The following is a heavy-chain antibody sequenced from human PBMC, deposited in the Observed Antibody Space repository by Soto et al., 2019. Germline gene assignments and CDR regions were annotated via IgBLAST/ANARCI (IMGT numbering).Heavy chain of an antibody. D-gene: IGHD6-13*01. J-gene: IGHJ5*02. Sequence: QVQLVQSGAEVKKPGASVKVSCKASGYTFTSYDINWVRQATGQGLEWMGWMNPNSGNTGYAQNSQGRVTMTRNTSISTAYMELSSLRSEDTAVYYCARGLAAAGHNWFDPWGQGTLVTVSS. V-gene: IGHV1-8*01. CDR1: GYTFTSYD. CDR2: MNPNSGNT. CDR3: ARGLAAAGHNWFDP.